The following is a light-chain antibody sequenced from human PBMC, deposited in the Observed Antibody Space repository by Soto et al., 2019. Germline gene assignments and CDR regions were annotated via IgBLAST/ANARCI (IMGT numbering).Light chain of an antibody. Sequence: QPALTQPASVSGSPVQSITISCTGTSSDVGGYNYVSWYQQHPGKAPKLMIYDVSNRPSGVSDRFSGSKSGNTASLTISGLQAEDEADYYCSSHTSSRTDVFGTGTKVTVL. J-gene: IGLJ1*01. V-gene: IGLV2-14*03. CDR3: SSHTSSRTDV. CDR2: DVS. CDR1: SSDVGGYNY.